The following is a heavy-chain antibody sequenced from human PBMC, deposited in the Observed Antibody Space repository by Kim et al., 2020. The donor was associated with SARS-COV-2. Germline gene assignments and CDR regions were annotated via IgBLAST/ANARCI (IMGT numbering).Heavy chain of an antibody. Sequence: SETLSLTCTVSGGSISSSSYYWGWIRQPPGKGLEWIGSIYYSGSTYYNPSLKSRVTISVDTSKNQFSLKLSSVTAADTAVYYCARRIAIAAAGYYFDYWGQGTLVTVSS. D-gene: IGHD6-13*01. CDR1: GGSISSSSYY. CDR3: ARRIAIAAAGYYFDY. V-gene: IGHV4-39*01. CDR2: IYYSGST. J-gene: IGHJ4*02.